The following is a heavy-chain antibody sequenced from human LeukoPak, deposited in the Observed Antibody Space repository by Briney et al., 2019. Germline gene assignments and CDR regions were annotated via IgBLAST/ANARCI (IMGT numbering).Heavy chain of an antibody. Sequence: GESLKISCKGSGYNFTSSWIGWGRQMPGKGVEWMGIIYPGDSDTRYSPSFQGQVTISADKSISTAYLQWSSLKASDTAMYYCARYEDSFYFHYWGQGTLVTVSS. CDR1: GYNFTSSW. D-gene: IGHD3-16*01. J-gene: IGHJ4*02. CDR3: ARYEDSFYFHY. CDR2: IYPGDSDT. V-gene: IGHV5-51*01.